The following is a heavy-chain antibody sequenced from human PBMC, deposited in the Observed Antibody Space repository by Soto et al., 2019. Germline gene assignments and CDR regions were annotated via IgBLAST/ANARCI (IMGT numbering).Heavy chain of an antibody. CDR3: AREGNRYSYGFDS. D-gene: IGHD5-18*01. CDR1: GGSFSGYY. CDR2: INHSGST. V-gene: IGHV4-34*01. J-gene: IGHJ4*02. Sequence: SETLSLTCAVYGGSFSGYYWSWIRQPPGKGLEWIGEINHSGSTNYNPSLKSRVTISVDTSKNQFSLKLRTVTAADTAVYYCAREGNRYSYGFDSWGRGILVTVSS.